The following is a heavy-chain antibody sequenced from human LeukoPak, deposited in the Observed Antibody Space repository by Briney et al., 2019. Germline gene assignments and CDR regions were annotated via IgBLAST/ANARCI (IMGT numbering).Heavy chain of an antibody. CDR3: ARESGLYGSGSRY. J-gene: IGHJ4*02. D-gene: IGHD3-10*01. Sequence: ASVKVSCKASGYTFTSYDINWVRQATGQGLEWMGWMNPNSGNTGYAQKFQGRVTMTRTTSINTAYMELSSLRSDDTAVYYCARESGLYGSGSRYWGQGTLVPVSS. CDR1: GYTFTSYD. CDR2: MNPNSGNT. V-gene: IGHV1-8*01.